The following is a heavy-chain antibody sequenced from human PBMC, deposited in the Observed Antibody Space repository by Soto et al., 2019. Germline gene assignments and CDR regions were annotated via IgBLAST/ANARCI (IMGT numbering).Heavy chain of an antibody. Sequence: QVQLQESGPGLVKPSGTLSLTCAVSGGSISSSNWWSWVRQPPGKGLEWIGEIYHSGSTNYTPSLKSRATISVDKSKNQFSPKLSSVTVADTAVYYCAREPIAAAGFDYWGQGTLVTVSS. J-gene: IGHJ4*02. CDR3: AREPIAAAGFDY. CDR1: GGSISSSNW. V-gene: IGHV4-4*02. CDR2: IYHSGST. D-gene: IGHD6-13*01.